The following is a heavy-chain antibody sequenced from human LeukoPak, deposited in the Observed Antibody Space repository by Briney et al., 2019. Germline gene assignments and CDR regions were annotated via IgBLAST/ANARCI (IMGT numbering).Heavy chain of an antibody. CDR3: ATDRQRYIAAAGTSRGMDV. CDR1: GFTLSSHA. V-gene: IGHV3-30*04. D-gene: IGHD6-13*01. CDR2: ISYEGRNK. Sequence: GGSLRLSCAASGFTLSSHAMYWVRQAPGKGLEWVAIISYEGRNKYYADSVKGRFTISRDNSKNILYLQMNSLRTEDTAVYYCATDRQRYIAAAGTSRGMDVWGQGTTVTVSS. J-gene: IGHJ6*02.